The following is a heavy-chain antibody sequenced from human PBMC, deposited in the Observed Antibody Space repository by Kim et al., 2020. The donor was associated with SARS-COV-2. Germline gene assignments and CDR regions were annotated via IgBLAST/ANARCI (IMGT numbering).Heavy chain of an antibody. CDR3: VPSITTYYESIWGSYRLNWFDP. D-gene: IGHD3-16*02. V-gene: IGHV3-7*05. Sequence: GGSLRLSCAASGFTFSNYWMSWVRVRQAPGKGLEWVASIKQDGSEKYYVDSVKGRFTISRDNAKNSLYLQMNSLRAEDTAVYYCVPSITTYYESIWGSYRLNWFDPWGQGTLVTVSS. CDR2: IKQDGSEK. J-gene: IGHJ5*02. CDR1: GFTFSNYW.